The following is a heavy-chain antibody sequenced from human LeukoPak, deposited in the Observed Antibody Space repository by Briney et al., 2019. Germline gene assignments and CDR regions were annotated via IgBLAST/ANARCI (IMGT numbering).Heavy chain of an antibody. D-gene: IGHD5-12*01. J-gene: IGHJ4*02. V-gene: IGHV1-69*13. Sequence: GASVKVSCKASGGTFSSYAISWVRQAPGQGLEWMGGIIPIFGTANYAQKFQGRVTITADESTSTAYIELSSLRSEDTAVYYCARDQGGYGEPFDYWGQGTLVTVSS. CDR1: GGTFSSYA. CDR3: ARDQGGYGEPFDY. CDR2: IIPIFGTA.